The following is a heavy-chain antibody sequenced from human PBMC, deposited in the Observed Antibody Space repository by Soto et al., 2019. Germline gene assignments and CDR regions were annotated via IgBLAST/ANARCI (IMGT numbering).Heavy chain of an antibody. CDR2: INDSRNT. J-gene: IGHJ3*02. V-gene: IGHV4-34*01. D-gene: IGHD2-2*01. CDR3: ARGRWTAVDAFDI. CDR1: GGSFSGYY. Sequence: QVQLQQWGAGLLKPSETLSLTCAVYGGSFSGYYWSWIRQPPGKGLEWIGEINDSRNTNYNPSLESRVTISLYTSKKQFSLKMNYVTAADTAVYYCARGRWTAVDAFDIWGQGTMVSVSS.